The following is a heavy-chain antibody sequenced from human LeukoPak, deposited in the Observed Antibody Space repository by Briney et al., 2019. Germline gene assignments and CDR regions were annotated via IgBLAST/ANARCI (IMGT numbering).Heavy chain of an antibody. Sequence: GGSLRPSCAASGFTFSNAWMSWVRQAPGKGLEWVGRIKSKTDGGTTDYAAPVKGRFTISRDDSKNTLYLQMNSLKTEDTAVYYCTTAYYDSSGYQSAPYYMDVWGKGTTVTISS. CDR3: TTAYYDSSGYQSAPYYMDV. CDR1: GFTFSNAW. CDR2: IKSKTDGGTT. D-gene: IGHD3-22*01. J-gene: IGHJ6*03. V-gene: IGHV3-15*01.